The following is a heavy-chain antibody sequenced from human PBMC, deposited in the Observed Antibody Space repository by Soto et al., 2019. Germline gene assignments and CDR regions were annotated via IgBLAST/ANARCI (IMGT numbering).Heavy chain of an antibody. CDR3: AGGQPPYYYYYGMDV. D-gene: IGHD6-13*01. V-gene: IGHV1-58*01. J-gene: IGHJ6*02. Sequence: LNGSCKASGFTFTSSAVQWVRQARGQRLEWIGWIVVGSGNTNYAQKFQERVTITRDMSTSTAYMELSSLRSEDTAVYYCAGGQPPYYYYYGMDVWGQGTTVTVSS. CDR1: GFTFTSSA. CDR2: IVVGSGNT.